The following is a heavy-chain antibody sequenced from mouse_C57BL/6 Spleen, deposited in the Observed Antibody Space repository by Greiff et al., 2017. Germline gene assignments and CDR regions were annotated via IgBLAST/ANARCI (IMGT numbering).Heavy chain of an antibody. J-gene: IGHJ4*01. CDR2: ISYDGSN. V-gene: IGHV3-6*01. Sequence: EVKVEESGPGLVKPSQSLSLTCSVTGYSITSGYYWNWIRQFPGNKLEWMGYISYDGSNNYNPSLKNRISITRDTSKNQFFLKLNSVTTEDTATYYCARDDYDEYAMDYWGQGTSVTVSA. D-gene: IGHD2-4*01. CDR1: GYSITSGYY. CDR3: ARDDYDEYAMDY.